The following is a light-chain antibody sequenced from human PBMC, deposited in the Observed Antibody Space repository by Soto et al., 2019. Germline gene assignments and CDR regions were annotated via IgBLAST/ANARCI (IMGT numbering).Light chain of an antibody. Sequence: AIQLTQSPSSLSASVGDRVTITCRASQGISSALAWYQQKPGKAPKLLIYDASSLESGVPSRFSGSGSGTDFTLTISSLQPEDFETYYRQQFNSYPITFGPGTKVDIK. CDR3: QQFNSYPIT. V-gene: IGKV1-13*02. J-gene: IGKJ3*01. CDR2: DAS. CDR1: QGISSA.